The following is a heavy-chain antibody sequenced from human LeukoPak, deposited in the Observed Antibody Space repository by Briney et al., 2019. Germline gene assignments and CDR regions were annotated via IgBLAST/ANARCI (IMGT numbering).Heavy chain of an antibody. Sequence: PGGSLRLSCAASGFTFSSYAMSWVRQAPGKGLEWVSAISGSGGSTYYADSVKSRFTISRDNSKNTLYLQMNSLRAEDTAVYYCAKDLRKQLAYFDYWGQGTLVTVSS. D-gene: IGHD6-13*01. V-gene: IGHV3-23*01. CDR1: GFTFSSYA. CDR2: ISGSGGST. CDR3: AKDLRKQLAYFDY. J-gene: IGHJ4*02.